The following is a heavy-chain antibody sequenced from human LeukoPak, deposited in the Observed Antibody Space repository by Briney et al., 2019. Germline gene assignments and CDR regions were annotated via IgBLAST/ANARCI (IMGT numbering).Heavy chain of an antibody. V-gene: IGHV4-34*01. CDR1: GASISSHY. CDR3: ARERHGYSGYSGHSFDY. J-gene: IGHJ4*02. D-gene: IGHD5-12*01. CDR2: INHSGST. Sequence: SETLSLTCAVSGASISSHYWSWIRQPPGKGLEWIGEINHSGSTNYNPSLKSRVTISVDTSKNQFSLKLSSVTAADTAVYYCARERHGYSGYSGHSFDYWGQGTLVTVSS.